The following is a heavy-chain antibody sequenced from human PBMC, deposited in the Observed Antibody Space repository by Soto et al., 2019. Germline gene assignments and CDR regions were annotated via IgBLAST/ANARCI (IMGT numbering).Heavy chain of an antibody. CDR2: ISSNGGST. D-gene: IGHD6-6*01. V-gene: IGHV3-64D*09. CDR3: VKTYSSSDYYYYYYMDV. J-gene: IGHJ6*03. Sequence: GGSLRLSCSASGFTFSSYAMHWVRQAPGKGLEYVSAISSNGGSTYYADSVKGRFTISRDNSKNTLYLQMSSLRAGDTAVYYCVKTYSSSDYYYYYYMDVWGKGTTVTVSS. CDR1: GFTFSSYA.